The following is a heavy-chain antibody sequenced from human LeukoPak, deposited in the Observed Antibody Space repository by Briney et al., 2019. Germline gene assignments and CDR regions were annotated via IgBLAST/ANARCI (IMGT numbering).Heavy chain of an antibody. V-gene: IGHV3-66*02. CDR1: GFTVSTNN. D-gene: IGHD2-21*02. CDR2: IYGGDTT. CDR3: AREDRYSTGSFDY. J-gene: IGHJ4*02. Sequence: GGSLRLSCAASGFTVSTNNMNWDRQAPGKGLEWVSAIYGGDTTDYADSVKGRFTISRDNSKNTLYLQMNSLTTEDTAVYYCAREDRYSTGSFDYWGQGTLVTVSS.